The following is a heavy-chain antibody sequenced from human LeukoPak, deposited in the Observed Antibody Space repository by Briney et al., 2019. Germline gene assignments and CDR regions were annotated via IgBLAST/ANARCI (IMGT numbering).Heavy chain of an antibody. CDR1: GFTFSNYG. J-gene: IGHJ3*02. Sequence: GGSLRLSCAASGFTFSNYGMSWVRQAPGKGLDWVSAISGSGDSTYYTDSVKGRFTISRDNSKNTLYLQMNSLRAEDTAVYYCAKDLTVVVVPAAPPLIDAFDIWGQGTMVTVSS. CDR3: AKDLTVVVVPAAPPLIDAFDI. CDR2: ISGSGDST. D-gene: IGHD2-2*01. V-gene: IGHV3-23*01.